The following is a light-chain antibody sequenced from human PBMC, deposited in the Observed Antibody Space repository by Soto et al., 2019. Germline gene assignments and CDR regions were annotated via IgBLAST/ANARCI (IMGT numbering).Light chain of an antibody. CDR2: KAS. CDR3: QQYSSYWT. V-gene: IGKV1-5*03. CDR1: QTNSTW. J-gene: IGKJ1*01. Sequence: DIQMTQSPSTLSASLGAGVSIPCRGKQTNSTWLAWYQQRPGRAPKLLIYKASSLGSGVPSRFSGSGYGTEFTLTISSLQPDDFATYYCQQYSSYWTFGQGTKVDIK.